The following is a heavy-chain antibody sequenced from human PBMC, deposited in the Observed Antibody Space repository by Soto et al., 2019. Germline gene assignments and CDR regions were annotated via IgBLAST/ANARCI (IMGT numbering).Heavy chain of an antibody. J-gene: IGHJ5*02. Sequence: QVQLQQWGAGLLKPSETLSLTCAVYGGSLSGYYWTWSRQPPGKGLEWIGESSHSGTTNYHPSLKRRVTISVDTSKNQFSLRLSSVTAADTAVYYWARANWFDPWGQGTLVTVSS. CDR3: ARANWFDP. V-gene: IGHV4-34*02. CDR1: GGSLSGYY. CDR2: SSHSGTT.